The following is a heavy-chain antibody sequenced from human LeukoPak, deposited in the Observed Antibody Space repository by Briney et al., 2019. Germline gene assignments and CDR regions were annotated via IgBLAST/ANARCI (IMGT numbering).Heavy chain of an antibody. D-gene: IGHD3-22*01. CDR2: ISGSGGST. CDR3: AKDYYDSSGYPTPFDY. CDR1: GFTFSSYG. Sequence: GGSLRLSCAASGFTFSSYGMHWVRQAPGKGLEWVSAISGSGGSTYYADSVKGRFTISRDNSKNTLYLQMNSLRAEDTAVYYCAKDYYDSSGYPTPFDYWGQGTLVTVSS. V-gene: IGHV3-23*01. J-gene: IGHJ4*02.